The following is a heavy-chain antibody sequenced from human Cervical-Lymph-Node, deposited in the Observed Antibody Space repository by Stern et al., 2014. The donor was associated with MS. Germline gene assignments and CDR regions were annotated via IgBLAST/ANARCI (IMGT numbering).Heavy chain of an antibody. CDR1: GFSLSTSGLG. CDR3: AHRTAGPFDY. V-gene: IGHV2-5*02. J-gene: IGHJ4*02. CDR2: IYWDDQK. Sequence: QVTLKESGPALVKPTQTLTLTCTFSGFSLSTSGLGVGWIRQPPGEALEWLAYIYWDDQKRYSPSLKRRLTITKDTSKNQVVLTLTNVDPVDTATYYCAHRTAGPFDYWGQGTLVTVSS.